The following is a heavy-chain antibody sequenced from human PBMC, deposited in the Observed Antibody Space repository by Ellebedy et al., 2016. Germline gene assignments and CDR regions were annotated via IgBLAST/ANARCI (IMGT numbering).Heavy chain of an antibody. Sequence: LSLTCAASGFTFDDYAMHWVRQAPGKGLEWVAVISYDGSNKYYADSVKGRFTISRDNSKNTLYLQMNSLRAEDTAVYYCARTLLALDLSSFDYWGQGTLVTVSS. CDR1: GFTFDDYA. V-gene: IGHV3-30-3*01. D-gene: IGHD3/OR15-3a*01. CDR3: ARTLLALDLSSFDY. CDR2: ISYDGSNK. J-gene: IGHJ4*02.